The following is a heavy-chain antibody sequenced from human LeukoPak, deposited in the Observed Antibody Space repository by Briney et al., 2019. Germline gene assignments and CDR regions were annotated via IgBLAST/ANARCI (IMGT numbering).Heavy chain of an antibody. CDR3: ASGPEGRDY. CDR1: GGSISSFY. CDR2: IHHSGGT. Sequence: SETLSLTCTVSGGSISSFYWGWIRQPPGKELEWIGHIHHSGGTNYNPSLKSRLSISLDMSKNQFSLKLSSVTAADTAMYYCASGPEGRDYWGQGTLVTVSS. V-gene: IGHV4-59*13. D-gene: IGHD1-14*01. J-gene: IGHJ4*02.